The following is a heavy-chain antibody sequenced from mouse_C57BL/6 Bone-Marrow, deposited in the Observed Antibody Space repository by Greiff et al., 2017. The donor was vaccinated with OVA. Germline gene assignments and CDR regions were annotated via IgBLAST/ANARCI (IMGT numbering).Heavy chain of an antibody. CDR2: IYPGNSDT. J-gene: IGHJ3*01. Sequence: DVKLVESGTVLARPGASVKMSCKTSGYTFTSYWMHWVKQRPGQGLEWIGAIYPGNSDTSYNQKFKGKAKLTAVTSASTAYMELSSLTNEDSAVYYCTRFYYYGSSYPWFAYWGQGTLVTVSA. CDR1: GYTFTSYW. CDR3: TRFYYYGSSYPWFAY. D-gene: IGHD1-1*01. V-gene: IGHV1-5*01.